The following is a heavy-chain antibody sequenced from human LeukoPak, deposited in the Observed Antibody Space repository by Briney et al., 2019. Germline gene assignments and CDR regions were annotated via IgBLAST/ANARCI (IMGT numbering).Heavy chain of an antibody. Sequence: ASVKVSCKASGYPFTGYYMHWVRQAPGQGLEWMGWINPNSGGTNYAQKFQGRVTMTRDMSISTAYMELSRLRSDDTAVYYCARDHQFGSSWYPAVYYYYGMDVWGQGTTVTVSS. CDR1: GYPFTGYY. CDR2: INPNSGGT. V-gene: IGHV1-2*02. J-gene: IGHJ6*02. D-gene: IGHD6-13*01. CDR3: ARDHQFGSSWYPAVYYYYGMDV.